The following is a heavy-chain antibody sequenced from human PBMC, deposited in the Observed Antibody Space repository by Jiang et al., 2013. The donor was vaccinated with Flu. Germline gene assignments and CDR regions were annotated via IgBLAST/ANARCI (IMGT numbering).Heavy chain of an antibody. J-gene: IGHJ5*02. CDR2: IYSSGST. D-gene: IGHD1-26*01. Sequence: LLKPSETLSLTCTVSGGSISTYYWSWIRQPPGKGLEWIGYIYSSGSTNYNPSLKSRVTISEDTSKNQFSLKLSSLTAADTAVYYCARTVSGRRFDPWGQGTLVTVSS. V-gene: IGHV4-59*08. CDR1: GGSISTYY. CDR3: ARTVSGRRFDP.